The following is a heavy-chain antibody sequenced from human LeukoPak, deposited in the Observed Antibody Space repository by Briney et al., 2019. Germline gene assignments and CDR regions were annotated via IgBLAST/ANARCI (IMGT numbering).Heavy chain of an antibody. CDR1: GGSISTYY. Sequence: PSESLSLTCTVSGGSISTYYWNWIRRPPGKGLEWIGYIYHSGSTNYNPSLQSRVTISVDTSKNQFSLNLNSVTAADTAVYYCARGGAARLHFQNWGQGTLVTVSS. J-gene: IGHJ1*01. CDR2: IYHSGST. V-gene: IGHV4-59*01. CDR3: ARGGAARLHFQN. D-gene: IGHD6-6*01.